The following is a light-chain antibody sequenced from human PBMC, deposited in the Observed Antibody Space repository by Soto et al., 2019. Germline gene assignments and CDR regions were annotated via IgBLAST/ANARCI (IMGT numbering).Light chain of an antibody. Sequence: DIQMTQPPSSLSASVGDRVTITCQASHDITNSLNWYQQRLGEAPKLLIYDASNLQTGVPSRFSGTGSGTHFTFTISSLQPEDIGTYYCQQYDSFPPISFGPGTKVEIK. CDR2: DAS. CDR3: QQYDSFPPIS. V-gene: IGKV1-33*01. J-gene: IGKJ3*01. CDR1: HDITNS.